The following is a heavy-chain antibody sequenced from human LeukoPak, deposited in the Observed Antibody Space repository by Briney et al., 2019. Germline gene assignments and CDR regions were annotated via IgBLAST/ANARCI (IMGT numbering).Heavy chain of an antibody. CDR3: ARAPPHELRWYSVRERTTYYFDY. J-gene: IGHJ4*02. D-gene: IGHD4-23*01. V-gene: IGHV3-11*04. CDR1: GFTFSDYY. Sequence: PGGSLRLSCAASGFTFSDYYMSWIRQAPGKGLEWVSYISSSGSTIYYADSVKGRFTISRDNAKNSLYLQMNSLRAEDTAVYYCARAPPHELRWYSVRERTTYYFDYWGQGTLVTVSS. CDR2: ISSSGSTI.